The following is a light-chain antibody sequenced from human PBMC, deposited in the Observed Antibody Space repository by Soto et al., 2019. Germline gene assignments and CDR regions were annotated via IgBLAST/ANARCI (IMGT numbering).Light chain of an antibody. V-gene: IGLV2-14*01. J-gene: IGLJ1*01. CDR2: DIN. CDR1: SSDVGNYMF. Sequence: QSALTQPASVSGSPGQSITISCTGTSSDVGNYMFVSWYRQHPGKAPKLMIYDINNRPSGVSNRFSGSKSGNTASLTISGLQAKDEADYYCVSYTTSASYVFGTGTKLTVL. CDR3: VSYTTSASYV.